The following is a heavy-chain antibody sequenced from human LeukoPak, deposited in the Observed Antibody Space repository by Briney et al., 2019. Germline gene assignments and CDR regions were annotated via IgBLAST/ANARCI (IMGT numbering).Heavy chain of an antibody. D-gene: IGHD6-6*01. J-gene: IGHJ5*02. CDR3: ARRYSSSSFNWFDP. V-gene: IGHV4-34*01. Sequence: PSETLSLTXAVYGGSLSGYYWSWIRQPPGKGLEWIGEINHSGSTNYNPSLKSRVTISVDTSKNQFSLKLSSVTAADTAVYYCARRYSSSSFNWFDPWGQGTLVTVSS. CDR2: INHSGST. CDR1: GGSLSGYY.